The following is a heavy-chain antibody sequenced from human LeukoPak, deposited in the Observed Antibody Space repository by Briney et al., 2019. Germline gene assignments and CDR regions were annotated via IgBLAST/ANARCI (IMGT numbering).Heavy chain of an antibody. V-gene: IGHV4-59*08. D-gene: IGHD6-19*01. CDR1: GGSISSYY. CDR2: IYYSGST. Sequence: SETLSLTCTVSGGSISSYYWSWIRQPPGKGLEWIGYIYYSGSTNYNPSLKSRVTISVDTSKNQFSLKLSSVTAADTAVYYCARGRGSSGWYYFDYWGQGTLATVSS. J-gene: IGHJ4*02. CDR3: ARGRGSSGWYYFDY.